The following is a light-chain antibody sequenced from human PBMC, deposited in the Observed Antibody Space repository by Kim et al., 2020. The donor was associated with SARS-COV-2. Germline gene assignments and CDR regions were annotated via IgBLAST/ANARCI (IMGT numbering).Light chain of an antibody. CDR1: SLRRDY. Sequence: SSELTQDPAVSVALGQTVRITCQGDSLRRDYASWYQQKPGQAPVLVIYGKNNRPSGIPDRFSGSSSGNTASLTITGAQAEDEADYYCNSRDSSANHLVFGGGTQLTVL. V-gene: IGLV3-19*01. CDR3: NSRDSSANHLV. J-gene: IGLJ2*01. CDR2: GKN.